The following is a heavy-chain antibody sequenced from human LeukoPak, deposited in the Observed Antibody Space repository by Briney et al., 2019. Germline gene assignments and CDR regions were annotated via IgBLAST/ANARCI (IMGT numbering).Heavy chain of an antibody. J-gene: IGHJ4*02. CDR3: AREHPYGSFDY. CDR2: INPSGGTT. CDR1: GYTFTSYY. V-gene: IGHV1-46*01. Sequence: GASVKVSCKASGYTFTSYYMHWVRQAPGQGLEWMGIINPSGGTTNSAQKFQARVTMTRDTSTSTVYMELSSLRSEDTAVYYSAREHPYGSFDYWGQGTLVTVSS. D-gene: IGHD4-17*01.